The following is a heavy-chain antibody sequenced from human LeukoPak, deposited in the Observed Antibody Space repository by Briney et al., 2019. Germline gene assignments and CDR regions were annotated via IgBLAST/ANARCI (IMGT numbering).Heavy chain of an antibody. D-gene: IGHD5-18*01. V-gene: IGHV1-69*13. Sequence: SVKVSCKASGGTFSSYAISWVRQAPGQGLEWMGGIIPIFGTANYAQKFQGRGTINAHESTSTAYMELRSLRSEDTAVYYCAGVHTRRGYSYGPADYWGQGTLVTVSS. J-gene: IGHJ4*02. CDR1: GGTFSSYA. CDR2: IIPIFGTA. CDR3: AGVHTRRGYSYGPADY.